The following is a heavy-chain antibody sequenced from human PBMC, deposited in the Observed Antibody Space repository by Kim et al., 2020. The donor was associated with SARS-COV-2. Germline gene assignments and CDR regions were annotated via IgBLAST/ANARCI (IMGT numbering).Heavy chain of an antibody. Sequence: ASVKVSCKASGYTFTSYAMNWVRQAPGQGLEWMGWINTNTGNPTYAQGFTGRFVFSLDTSVSTAYLQISSLKAEDTAVYYCVRDSDSSGWPFYYYYYMDVWGKGTTVTVSS. D-gene: IGHD6-19*01. J-gene: IGHJ6*03. CDR3: VRDSDSSGWPFYYYYYMDV. CDR1: GYTFTSYA. V-gene: IGHV7-4-1*02. CDR2: INTNTGNP.